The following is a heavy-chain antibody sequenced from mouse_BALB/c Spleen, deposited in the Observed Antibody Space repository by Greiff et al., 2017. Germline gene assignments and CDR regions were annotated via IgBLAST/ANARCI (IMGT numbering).Heavy chain of an antibody. J-gene: IGHJ3*01. CDR2: ISSGSSTI. Sequence: EVKVVESGGGLVQPGGSRKLSCAASGFTFSSFGMHWVRQAPEKGLEWVAYISSGSSTIYYADTVKGRFTISRDNPKNTLFLQMTSIRSEDTAMYYCAREEETGSFAYWGQGTLVTVSA. CDR3: AREEETGSFAY. V-gene: IGHV5-17*02. CDR1: GFTFSSFG. D-gene: IGHD4-1*01.